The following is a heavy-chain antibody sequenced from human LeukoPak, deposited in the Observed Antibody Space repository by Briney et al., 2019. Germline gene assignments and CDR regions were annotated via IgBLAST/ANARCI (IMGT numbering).Heavy chain of an antibody. J-gene: IGHJ3*02. CDR3: AKEGHTAHAFDI. V-gene: IGHV3-30*18. CDR2: ISYDGSNK. D-gene: IGHD2-21*01. CDR1: GFTFSSYG. Sequence: GGSLRLSCAASGFTFSSYGMHWVRQAPGKGLEWVVVISYDGSNKYYADSVKGRFTISRDNSKNTLYLQMNSLRAEDTAVYYCAKEGHTAHAFDIWGQGTMVTVSS.